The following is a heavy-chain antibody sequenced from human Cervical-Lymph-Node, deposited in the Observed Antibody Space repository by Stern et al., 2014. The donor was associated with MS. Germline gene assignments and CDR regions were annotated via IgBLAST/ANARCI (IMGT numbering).Heavy chain of an antibody. Sequence: QVQLVQSGAEVKKPGSSVKVSCKASGGTFSYTINRVRHAPGHGLEWLGGIIPIFNTTDYAQKFQGRVTITADESSYTSYMELSSLRSEDTAVYYCGSGGSGTYYYYYGMDVWGQGTTVTVSS. CDR3: GSGGSGTYYYYYGMDV. CDR2: IIPIFNTT. D-gene: IGHD3-10*01. CDR1: GGTFSYT. J-gene: IGHJ6*02. V-gene: IGHV1-69*01.